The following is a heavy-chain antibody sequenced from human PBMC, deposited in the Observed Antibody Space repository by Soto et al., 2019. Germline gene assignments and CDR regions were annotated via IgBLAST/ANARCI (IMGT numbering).Heavy chain of an antibody. CDR1: GFTFSSYG. V-gene: IGHV3-30*18. CDR2: ISYDGSNK. CDR3: AKQSRSSGWYFPHFDY. J-gene: IGHJ4*02. D-gene: IGHD6-19*01. Sequence: QVQLVESGGGVVQPGRSLRLSCAASGFTFSSYGMHWVRQAPGKGLEWVAVISYDGSNKYYADSVKGRFTISRDNSKNTLYLQMNSLRAEDTAVYYCAKQSRSSGWYFPHFDYWGQGTLVTVSS.